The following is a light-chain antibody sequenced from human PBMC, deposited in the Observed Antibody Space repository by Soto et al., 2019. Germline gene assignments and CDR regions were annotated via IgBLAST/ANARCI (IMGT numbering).Light chain of an antibody. J-gene: IGKJ1*01. CDR1: QNVNSW. Sequence: DIQMTQSTSTLSASVGDRVTITCRASQNVNSWVAWYQQKPGKAPKFLIYDASNLESGVPSRFSGRGSGTEFTLTISSLQPDDFATYYCQRYNSNSRTFGQGTRV. CDR2: DAS. V-gene: IGKV1-5*01. CDR3: QRYNSNSRT.